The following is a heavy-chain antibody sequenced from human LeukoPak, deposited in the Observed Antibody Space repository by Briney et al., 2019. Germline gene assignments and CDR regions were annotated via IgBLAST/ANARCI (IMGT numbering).Heavy chain of an antibody. Sequence: GESLKISCKTSGYSFTSYWIGWVRQMPGKGLEWMGIIFPGDSDTKYSPSFQGQLTISADKSISTAYLQWSSLKASDTAVYYCASAVIYRTSGYSGVAFDYWGQGTLVTVSS. J-gene: IGHJ4*02. CDR1: GYSFTSYW. D-gene: IGHD6-13*01. V-gene: IGHV5-51*01. CDR3: ASAVIYRTSGYSGVAFDY. CDR2: IFPGDSDT.